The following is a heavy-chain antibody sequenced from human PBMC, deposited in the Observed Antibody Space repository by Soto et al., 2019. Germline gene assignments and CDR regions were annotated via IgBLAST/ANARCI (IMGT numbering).Heavy chain of an antibody. CDR2: IYYSGST. D-gene: IGHD1-1*01. CDR1: GGSINTFY. CDR3: ARDSKRTGTTYYYYGMDV. Sequence: SETLSLTCTVSGGSINTFYWSWVRQPAGKGLEWIGYIYYSGSTYYNPSLKSRVTISVDTSKNQFSLKLSSVTAADTAVYYCARDSKRTGTTYYYYGMDVWGQGTTVTVSS. V-gene: IGHV4-59*06. J-gene: IGHJ6*02.